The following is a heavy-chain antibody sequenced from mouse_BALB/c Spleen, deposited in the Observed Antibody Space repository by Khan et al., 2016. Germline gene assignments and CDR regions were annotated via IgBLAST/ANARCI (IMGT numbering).Heavy chain of an antibody. D-gene: IGHD1-1*02. Sequence: QVQLQQSGAELVKPGTSVKLSCKASGYTFTNYDINWVRQRPEQGLEWIGWIFPGDGSSNYNEKFKGKATLTTDTSSSTAYMQLTRLTSEDSAVYFCARSGGKGDLDYWGQGTTLTVSS. CDR2: IFPGDGSS. CDR3: ARSGGKGDLDY. V-gene: IGHV1-85*01. J-gene: IGHJ2*01. CDR1: GYTFTNYD.